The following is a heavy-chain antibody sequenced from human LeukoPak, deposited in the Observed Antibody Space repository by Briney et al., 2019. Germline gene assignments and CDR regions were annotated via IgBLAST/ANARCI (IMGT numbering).Heavy chain of an antibody. D-gene: IGHD1-26*01. CDR3: ARVYSGRYHNVAY. CDR2: IYPGDSDT. Sequence: GESLKISCKGSGYRFTSYWIGWVRQMPGKGLEWMGIIYPGDSDTRYSPSFEGQVTISADKSSSTAYLQWSSLKASDTAMYYCARVYSGRYHNVAYWGHGSLVTVSS. V-gene: IGHV5-51*01. J-gene: IGHJ4*03. CDR1: GYRFTSYW.